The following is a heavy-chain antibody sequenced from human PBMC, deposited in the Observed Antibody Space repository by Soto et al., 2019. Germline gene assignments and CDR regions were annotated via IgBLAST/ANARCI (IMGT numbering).Heavy chain of an antibody. J-gene: IGHJ4*02. CDR3: ARGVYPFWSGHPKGLDY. CDR1: GFTFSGST. V-gene: IGHV3-73*01. Sequence: GGSLRLSCAASGFTFSGSTLHWVRQASGKGLEWVGRIGSKANNYAAAYAVSLKGRFTISRDDSRNTAYLQMSNLKTEDTAVYYCARGVYPFWSGHPKGLDYWGQGTVVTVSS. CDR2: IGSKANNYAA. D-gene: IGHD3-3*01.